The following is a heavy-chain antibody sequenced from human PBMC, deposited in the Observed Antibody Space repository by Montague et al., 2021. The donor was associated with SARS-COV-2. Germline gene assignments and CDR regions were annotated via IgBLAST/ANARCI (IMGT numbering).Heavy chain of an antibody. CDR2: INHRGTS. J-gene: IGHJ4*02. V-gene: IGHV4-34*01. CDR3: ARGRQHFNMIVVVMTGEEYYFDY. D-gene: IGHD3-22*01. Sequence: SETLSLTCAVYGGSFSDYFWTWIRQPPGKGLEWIGEINHRGTSNXNPSLKSRVSISVDTFKNQFSLYLGSVTAADTAVYYCARGRQHFNMIVVVMTGEEYYFDYWGQGTLVTVSS. CDR1: GGSFSDYF.